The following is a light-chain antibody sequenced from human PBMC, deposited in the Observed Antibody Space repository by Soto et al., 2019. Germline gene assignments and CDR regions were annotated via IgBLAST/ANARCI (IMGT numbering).Light chain of an antibody. J-gene: IGKJ4*01. CDR2: WAS. V-gene: IGKV4-1*01. Sequence: DIVLTQSPDSLAVSLGERATINCKSSQTISSSAGNYLAWYQQKPGHPPKLLIHWASIRESGVPERFSGSGSGRDFTLTVSSLQAEDVAVYYCQQFYTHSLTFGGGTRMEI. CDR1: QTISSSAGNY. CDR3: QQFYTHSLT.